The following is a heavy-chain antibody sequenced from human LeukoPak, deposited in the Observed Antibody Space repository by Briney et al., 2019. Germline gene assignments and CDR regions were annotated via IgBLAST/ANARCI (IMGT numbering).Heavy chain of an antibody. CDR3: ARAFLYYYDSSGYYFDY. Sequence: PAGGSLRLSCAASGFTFSSYGMHWVRQAPGKGLEWVAIIWNDGSNKYYADSVKGRFTISRDNSKNTLYLQMNSLRAEDTAVYYCARAFLYYYDSSGYYFDYWGQGTLVTVSS. J-gene: IGHJ4*02. V-gene: IGHV3-33*01. CDR1: GFTFSSYG. CDR2: IWNDGSNK. D-gene: IGHD3-22*01.